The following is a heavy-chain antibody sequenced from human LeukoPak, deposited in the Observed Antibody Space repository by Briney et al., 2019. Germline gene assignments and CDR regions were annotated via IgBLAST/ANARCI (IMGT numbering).Heavy chain of an antibody. CDR3: ERQNYYDFWSGYSLFDY. CDR2: INHSGST. CDR1: GGSFSGYY. D-gene: IGHD3-3*01. V-gene: IGHV4-34*01. J-gene: IGHJ4*02. Sequence: SETLSLTCAVYGGSFSGYYWSWIRQPPGKGLEWIGEINHSGSTNYNPSLKSRVTISVDTSKNQFSLKLSSVTAEVTAVYYCERQNYYDFWSGYSLFDYWGQGTLVTVSS.